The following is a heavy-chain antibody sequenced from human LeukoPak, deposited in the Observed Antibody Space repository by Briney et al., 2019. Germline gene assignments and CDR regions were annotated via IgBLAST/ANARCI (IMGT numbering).Heavy chain of an antibody. Sequence: SETLSLTCTVSGGSISSSSYYWGWIRQPPGKGLEWIGSIYYSGSTYYNPSLESRVTISVDTSKNQFSLKLSSVTAADTAVYYCPRQAALPAHPIVVVLAAIGYWGQGTLVTVSS. D-gene: IGHD2-2*02. CDR3: PRQAALPAHPIVVVLAAIGY. J-gene: IGHJ4*02. V-gene: IGHV4-39*01. CDR2: IYYSGST. CDR1: GGSISSSSYY.